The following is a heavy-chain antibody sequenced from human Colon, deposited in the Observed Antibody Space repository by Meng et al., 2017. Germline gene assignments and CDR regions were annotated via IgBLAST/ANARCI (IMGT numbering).Heavy chain of an antibody. Sequence: QPQLQESGPGLVKPSEALSLTCSVSGCSISTSGYYWGWIRQPPGKGLEWIGEINHSGSTNYNPSLKSRVTISVDTSKNQFSLKLSSVTAADTAVYYCARGRVDEDYGDYDFDYWGQGTLVTVSS. CDR3: ARGRVDEDYGDYDFDY. V-gene: IGHV4-39*07. J-gene: IGHJ4*02. CDR2: INHSGST. D-gene: IGHD4-17*01. CDR1: GCSISTSGYY.